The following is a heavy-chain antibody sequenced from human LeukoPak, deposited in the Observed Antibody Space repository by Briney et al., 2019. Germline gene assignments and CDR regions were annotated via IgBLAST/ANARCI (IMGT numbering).Heavy chain of an antibody. CDR2: ISTGSSFI. CDR3: ARDRYNFDSSAYYSGFGY. J-gene: IGHJ4*02. V-gene: IGHV3-21*01. D-gene: IGHD3-22*01. CDR1: GFGFSSYG. Sequence: GGSLRLSCEASGFGFSSYGMNWVRQAPDKGLEWVSSISTGSSFIYYADSVKGRFTIFRDNAKNLLYLQMNSLRAEDTAVYYCARDRYNFDSSAYYSGFGYWGQGILVTVSS.